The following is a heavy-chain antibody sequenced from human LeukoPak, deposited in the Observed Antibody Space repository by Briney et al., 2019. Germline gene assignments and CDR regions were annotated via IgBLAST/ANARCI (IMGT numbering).Heavy chain of an antibody. D-gene: IGHD4-17*01. J-gene: IGHJ5*02. Sequence: PGGSLRLSCAASGFTFSDYAMSWVRQAPGKGLEWVSLISGSGGTTYYADSVKGRFTISRDTSKNTLYLQINSLRVEDTAVYYCIVFGDSNHWGQGTLVTVSS. CDR3: IVFGDSNH. CDR2: ISGSGGTT. V-gene: IGHV3-23*01. CDR1: GFTFSDYA.